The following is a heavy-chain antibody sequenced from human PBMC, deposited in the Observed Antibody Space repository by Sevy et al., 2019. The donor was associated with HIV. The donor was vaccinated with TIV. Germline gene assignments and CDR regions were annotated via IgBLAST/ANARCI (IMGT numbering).Heavy chain of an antibody. CDR2: VTPNSGAT. Sequence: ASVKVSCKASGYNFYIHWVQQAPGQGLEWMGRVTPNSGATSYAQKFQDRVAMTMDTSINTAYMELSGLKSDDTAIYYCAGQSLGWYNWFDPWGQGTLVTVSS. D-gene: IGHD6-19*01. CDR3: AGQSLGWYNWFDP. V-gene: IGHV1-2*06. CDR1: GYNFY. J-gene: IGHJ5*02.